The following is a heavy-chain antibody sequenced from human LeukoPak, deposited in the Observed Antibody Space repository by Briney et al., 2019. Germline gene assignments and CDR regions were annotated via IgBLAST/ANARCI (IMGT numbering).Heavy chain of an antibody. CDR1: GFTFSRNG. Sequence: GGSLRLSCAASGFTFSRNGMTWVRQAPGKGLEWVSAISGSGDNTYYADSVKGRFTISRDNSKNTLYLQMNSLRAEDTAVYYCAKDRRAGSYDYWGQGTLVTVSS. J-gene: IGHJ4*02. V-gene: IGHV3-23*01. CDR3: AKDRRAGSYDY. D-gene: IGHD3-10*01. CDR2: ISGSGDNT.